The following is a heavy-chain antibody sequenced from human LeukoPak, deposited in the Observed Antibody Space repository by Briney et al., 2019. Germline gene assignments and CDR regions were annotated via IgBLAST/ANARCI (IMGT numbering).Heavy chain of an antibody. J-gene: IGHJ4*02. Sequence: GGALRLSCEVSGFTFSDYWRHWVRQVPGKGLMWVSRINGDGGTLTYVDSVRGRFTISRDNAKNSLYLQMNNLRVEDAALYYCVRGLYSSSSFFDVWGQGTLVTVSS. D-gene: IGHD4-11*01. V-gene: IGHV3-74*03. CDR1: GFTFSDYW. CDR2: INGDGGTL. CDR3: VRGLYSSSSFFDV.